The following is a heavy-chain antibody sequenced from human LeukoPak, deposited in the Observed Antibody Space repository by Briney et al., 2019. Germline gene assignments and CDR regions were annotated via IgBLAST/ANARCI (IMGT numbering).Heavy chain of an antibody. CDR1: GGSISSGSFY. Sequence: SETLSLTCTVSGGSISSGSFYWGWIRQPPGKGLEWIGSIYYSGSTYYNPSLKSRVTISVDTSKNQFSLNLSSVTAADTAVYYCASGVVVITTRPFDYWGQGTLVTVSS. CDR3: ASGVVVITTRPFDY. CDR2: IYYSGST. V-gene: IGHV4-39*01. J-gene: IGHJ4*02. D-gene: IGHD3-22*01.